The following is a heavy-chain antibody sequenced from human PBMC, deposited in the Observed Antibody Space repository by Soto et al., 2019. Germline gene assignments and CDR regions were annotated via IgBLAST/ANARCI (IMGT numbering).Heavy chain of an antibody. J-gene: IGHJ3*02. Sequence: EVQLLESGGGLVQPGGSLRLSCAASGFTFSSYAMSWVRQAPGKGLEWVSAISGSGGSTYYADSVKGRFTISRDNSKNTLYLQMNSLRAEDTAVYYCANFLTGNDAFDIWGQGTMVTVSS. V-gene: IGHV3-23*01. CDR2: ISGSGGST. D-gene: IGHD3-9*01. CDR3: ANFLTGNDAFDI. CDR1: GFTFSSYA.